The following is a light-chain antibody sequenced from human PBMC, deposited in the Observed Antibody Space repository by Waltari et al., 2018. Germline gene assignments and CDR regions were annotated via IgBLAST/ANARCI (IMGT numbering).Light chain of an antibody. V-gene: IGKV3-15*01. CDR1: QSINNH. CDR3: QQYDNWPPTT. Sequence: EIVMTQSPATLSVSPGERATLSCRASQSINNHLAWYRQKPGQAPSLVIYGASFRATVIPARISGSGSGTDFTLTISSLQSEDFAVYYCQQYDNWPPTTFGQGTKLEIK. CDR2: GAS. J-gene: IGKJ2*01.